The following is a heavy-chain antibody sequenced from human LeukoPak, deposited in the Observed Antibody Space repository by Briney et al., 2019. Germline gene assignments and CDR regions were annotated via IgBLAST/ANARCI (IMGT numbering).Heavy chain of an antibody. Sequence: GGSLRLSCAAPGFTFSSYGMHWVRQAPGKGLEWVAVISYDGSNKYYADSVKGRFTISRDNSKNTLYLQMNSLRAEDTAVYYCAKDQYYYGSGFFWGQGTLVTVSS. CDR2: ISYDGSNK. J-gene: IGHJ4*02. D-gene: IGHD3-10*01. CDR3: AKDQYYYGSGFF. CDR1: GFTFSSYG. V-gene: IGHV3-30*18.